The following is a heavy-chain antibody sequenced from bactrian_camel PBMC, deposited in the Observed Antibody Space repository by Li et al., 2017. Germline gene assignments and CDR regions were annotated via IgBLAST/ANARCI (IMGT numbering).Heavy chain of an antibody. Sequence: EVQLVESGGGSVQTGGSLRLSCVASGYTYSSYCMAWFRQAPGKEREAVATFDTDGSTSYAEFAKGRFTITKDNAKNTLSLQMDSLNPEDTAIYYCAAGNPVGDFCGNSTPPEQFSYWGQGTQVTVS. V-gene: IGHV3S42*01. D-gene: IGHD2*01. CDR2: FDTDGST. CDR1: GYTYSSYC. CDR3: AAGNPVGDFCGNSTPPEQFSY. J-gene: IGHJ4*01.